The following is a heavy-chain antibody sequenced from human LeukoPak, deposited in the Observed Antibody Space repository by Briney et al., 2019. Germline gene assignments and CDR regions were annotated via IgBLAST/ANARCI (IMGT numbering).Heavy chain of an antibody. CDR3: AREGSGWYYFDY. CDR1: GGSISTYY. CDR2: IYYSEST. D-gene: IGHD6-19*01. Sequence: NPSETLSLTCTVSGGSISTYYWSWIRQPPGKGLEWIGYIYYSESTNYNPSLKSRVTISVDTSKNQFSLNLSSMTAADTAVYFCAREGSGWYYFDYWGQGTLVTVSS. J-gene: IGHJ4*02. V-gene: IGHV4-59*01.